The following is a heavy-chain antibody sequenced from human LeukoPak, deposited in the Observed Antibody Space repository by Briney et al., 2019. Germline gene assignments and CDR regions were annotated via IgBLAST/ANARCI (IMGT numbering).Heavy chain of an antibody. CDR3: ARVSVVRGVSRGNAFDI. D-gene: IGHD3-10*01. CDR1: GYTFTSHG. V-gene: IGHV1-18*01. Sequence: ASVKVSCKASGYTFTSHGISWVRQAPGQGLEWMGWISAYNGNTNYAQKFRGRVTMTRDTSISTAYMELSRLRSDDTAVYYCARVSVVRGVSRGNAFDIWGQGTMVTVSS. CDR2: ISAYNGNT. J-gene: IGHJ3*02.